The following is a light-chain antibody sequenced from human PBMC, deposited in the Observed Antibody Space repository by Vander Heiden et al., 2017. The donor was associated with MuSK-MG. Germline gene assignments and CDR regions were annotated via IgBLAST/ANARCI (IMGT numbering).Light chain of an antibody. CDR2: QET. CDR1: RLENKY. CDR3: QAWDSSVV. Sequence: SYDLTQPPSVSVSPGQTASITCSGERLENKYVCWYQQRPGHSPVLVIYQETKRPSGIPERFSGSISGNTATLTISETQVMDEADYYCQAWDSSVVFGGGTRLTVL. J-gene: IGLJ2*01. V-gene: IGLV3-1*01.